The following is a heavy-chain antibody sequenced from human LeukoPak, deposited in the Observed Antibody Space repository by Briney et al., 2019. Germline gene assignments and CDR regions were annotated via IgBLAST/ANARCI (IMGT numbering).Heavy chain of an antibody. CDR2: IYNNETT. D-gene: IGHD3-10*01. J-gene: IGHJ5*02. CDR3: ARDRSYSGSYSSMDWLDP. Sequence: SETLSLTCTVSGGPIISYYWSWIRQPAGKGLEWLGRIYNNETTDFNPSLKSRISMSVDTSKNQVSLKMTSVTAADTAVYYCARDRSYSGSYSSMDWLDPWGQGTLVIVSS. CDR1: GGPIISYY. V-gene: IGHV4-4*07.